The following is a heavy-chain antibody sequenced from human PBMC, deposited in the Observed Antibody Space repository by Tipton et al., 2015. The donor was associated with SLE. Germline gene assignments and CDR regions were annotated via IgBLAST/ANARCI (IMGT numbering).Heavy chain of an antibody. J-gene: IGHJ6*03. D-gene: IGHD6-19*01. V-gene: IGHV4-34*01. CDR2: INDAEGT. CDR3: ARGLGAYSSGWRYYYYYMDV. Sequence: TLSLTCEVYGVSFSGYYWSWLRQPPGKGLEWIGEINDAEGTKFNPSLESRVTMSIDKSKNRFSLRMSSVTAADTAVYYCARGLGAYSSGWRYYYYYMDVWGKGTTVTVSS. CDR1: GVSFSGYY.